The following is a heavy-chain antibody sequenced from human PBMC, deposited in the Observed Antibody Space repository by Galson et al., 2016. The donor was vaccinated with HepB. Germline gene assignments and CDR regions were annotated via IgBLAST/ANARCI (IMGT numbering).Heavy chain of an antibody. CDR2: IKSKIDGGTT. D-gene: IGHD1-26*01. CDR1: GFVFNDAW. V-gene: IGHV3-15*01. CDR3: TTYAGLVGGYLDY. Sequence: SLRLSCAASGFVFNDAWMSWVRQTPGKGLEWVGRIKSKIDGGTTDYAAPVKGRFTISRDDSNNTVFVQMNSLKAEETAVYYCTTYAGLVGGYLDYWGQGALVSVSS. J-gene: IGHJ4*02.